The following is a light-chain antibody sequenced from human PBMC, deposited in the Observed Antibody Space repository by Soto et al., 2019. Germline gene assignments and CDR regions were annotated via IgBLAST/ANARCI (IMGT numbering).Light chain of an antibody. CDR2: DAS. V-gene: IGKV1-39*01. CDR3: QQSYRTPYT. Sequence: DIQMTQSPSSLSASVGDRVTITCRASQGISTYLVWYQQRQGRAPKLLIYDASSLLSGVPSRFSGSGSGTDVTLTISSLQPEDFATYYGQQSYRTPYTFGQGTKLETK. CDR1: QGISTY. J-gene: IGKJ2*01.